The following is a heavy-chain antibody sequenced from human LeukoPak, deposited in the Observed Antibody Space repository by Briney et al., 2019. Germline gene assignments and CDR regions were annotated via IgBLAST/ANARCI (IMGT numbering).Heavy chain of an antibody. V-gene: IGHV7-4-1*02. J-gene: IGHJ6*02. CDR1: GYTFTTYD. D-gene: IGHD2-15*01. Sequence: ASVKVSCKAYGYTFTTYDIHWVRQAPGQGLEWMGWINTDTGNPTYAQGFTGRFVFSLDTSVSTAYLQISSLKAEDTAVYYCARDFGCSGGSCYYYYYYGMDVWGQGTTVTVSS. CDR2: INTDTGNP. CDR3: ARDFGCSGGSCYYYYYYGMDV.